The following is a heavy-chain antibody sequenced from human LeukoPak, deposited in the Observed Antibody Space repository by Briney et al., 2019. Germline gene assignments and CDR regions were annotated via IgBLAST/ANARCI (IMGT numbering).Heavy chain of an antibody. J-gene: IGHJ3*01. Sequence: GGSLRLSCAASGFTFDDYGMSWVRQAPGKGLEWVSGINWNGGSTGYADSVKGRFTVSRDTAKNSLYLQMNTLRAEDTAVYYCARDLTGTYAFDFWGQGTMVTVSS. CDR2: INWNGGST. D-gene: IGHD4-17*01. CDR3: ARDLTGTYAFDF. CDR1: GFTFDDYG. V-gene: IGHV3-20*04.